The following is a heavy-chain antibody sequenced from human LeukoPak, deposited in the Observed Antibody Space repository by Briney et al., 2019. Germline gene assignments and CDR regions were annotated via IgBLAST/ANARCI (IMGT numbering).Heavy chain of an antibody. J-gene: IGHJ6*04. CDR1: GFTFSSYA. CDR3: AKGRLPDYYYYGMDV. D-gene: IGHD4-11*01. V-gene: IGHV3-23*01. CDR2: ISGSGDNT. Sequence: GGSLRLSCAASGFTFSSYAMSWVRQAPGKGLEWVSAISGSGDNTYYADSVKGRFTISRDNSKNTLYLQMNSLRADDTAVYYCAKGRLPDYYYYGMDVWGKGTTVTVSS.